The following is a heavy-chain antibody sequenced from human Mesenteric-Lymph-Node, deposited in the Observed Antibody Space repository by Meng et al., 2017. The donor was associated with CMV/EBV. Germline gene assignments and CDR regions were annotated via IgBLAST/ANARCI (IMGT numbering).Heavy chain of an antibody. V-gene: IGHV3-11*04. CDR2: ISDTSNTI. CDR1: GFTFSDYY. D-gene: IGHD4/OR15-4a*01. Sequence: GESLKISCAASGFTFSDYYMSWIRQAPGKGLEWVSYISDTSNTIYYADSVKGRFTISRDNAKTSLYLHMNSLRAEDTAVYFCARDRDYFSSPFDYWGRGTLVTVSS. J-gene: IGHJ4*02. CDR3: ARDRDYFSSPFDY.